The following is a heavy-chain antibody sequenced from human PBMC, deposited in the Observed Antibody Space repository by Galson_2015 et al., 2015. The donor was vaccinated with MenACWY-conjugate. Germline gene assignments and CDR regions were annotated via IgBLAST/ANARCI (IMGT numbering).Heavy chain of an antibody. J-gene: IGHJ4*02. D-gene: IGHD6-19*01. CDR1: GFTVSNNY. CDR3: ARVVVVAGTHDYFGY. Sequence: SLRLSCAASGFTVSNNYMSWVRQAPGRGLEWISIIYSGGSTYYADSVKGRFTISRDNSKNTLYLQMNSLRAEDTAVYYCARVVVVAGTHDYFGYWGQGTLVTVSS. V-gene: IGHV3-66*01. CDR2: IYSGGST.